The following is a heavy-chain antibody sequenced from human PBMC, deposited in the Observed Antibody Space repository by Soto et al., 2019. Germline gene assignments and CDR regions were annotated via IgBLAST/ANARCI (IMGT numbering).Heavy chain of an antibody. CDR1: GGSFSGYY. J-gene: IGHJ4*02. CDR3: ARGRVYYGSGSYYFDY. Sequence: SETLSLTCAVYGGSFSGYYWSWIRQPPGKGLEWIGEINHSGSTNYNPSLKSRVTISVDTSKNQFSLKLSSVTAADTAVYYCARGRVYYGSGSYYFDYWGQGTLVTVSS. V-gene: IGHV4-34*01. D-gene: IGHD3-10*01. CDR2: INHSGST.